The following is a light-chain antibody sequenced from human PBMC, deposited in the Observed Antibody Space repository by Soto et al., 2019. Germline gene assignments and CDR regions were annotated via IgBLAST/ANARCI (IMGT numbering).Light chain of an antibody. V-gene: IGKV1-39*01. Sequence: IQMTQSPSSLAASVGDRVTITCRASQGITNDLGWYQHKPGKPPTLLIYTASNLQSGVTSRISGSGSGTEFTLTISSLQPEDFATYFCQQSYSAQYTFGQGTRLEIK. CDR3: QQSYSAQYT. CDR1: QGITND. CDR2: TAS. J-gene: IGKJ5*01.